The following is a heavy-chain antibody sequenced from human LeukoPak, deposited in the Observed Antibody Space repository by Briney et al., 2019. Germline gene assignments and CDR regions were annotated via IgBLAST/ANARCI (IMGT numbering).Heavy chain of an antibody. CDR2: ISYDGSNK. Sequence: GGSLRLSCAASGFTFSSYAMHWVRQAPGKGLEWVAVISYDGSNKFYADSMKGRFTISRDNYKSMLYLQMNILRAEDTAVYYWAKDVGTTATAGYSFDFWGQGTLGTVSS. CDR3: AKDVGTTATAGYSFDF. D-gene: IGHD4-17*01. CDR1: GFTFSSYA. J-gene: IGHJ4*02. V-gene: IGHV3-30*18.